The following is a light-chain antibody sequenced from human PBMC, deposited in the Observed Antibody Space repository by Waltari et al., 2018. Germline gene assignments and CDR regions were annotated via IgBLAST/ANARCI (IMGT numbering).Light chain of an antibody. CDR1: SSDVGFYNY. J-gene: IGLJ3*02. V-gene: IGLV2-14*01. CDR2: DVS. Sequence: QSALTQPASVSGSPGQSITISCTGTSSDVGFYNYVSWYQQHPGKAPKLMSYDVSERASGVSNRVSGSKAGNTASLTISGLQAEDEADYYCNSYAGSSSWVFGGGTKLTVL. CDR3: NSYAGSSSWV.